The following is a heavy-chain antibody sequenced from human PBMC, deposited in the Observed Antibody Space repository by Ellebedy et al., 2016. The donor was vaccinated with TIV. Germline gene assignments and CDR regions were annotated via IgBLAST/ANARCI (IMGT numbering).Heavy chain of an antibody. CDR2: FYSDDKT. CDR1: GFTVSTNY. CDR3: VRSGHSDGYFDY. J-gene: IGHJ4*02. Sequence: GESLKISCAASGFTVSTNYMSWVRRAPGKGLEWVSVFYSDDKTYYADSVKGRFTFSRDNSRNTGSLQMRGLRAEDTAIYYCVRSGHSDGYFDYWGQGTLVTVSS. D-gene: IGHD3-10*01. V-gene: IGHV3-53*01.